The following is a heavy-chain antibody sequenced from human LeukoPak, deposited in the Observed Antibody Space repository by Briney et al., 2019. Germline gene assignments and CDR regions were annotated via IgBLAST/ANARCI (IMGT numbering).Heavy chain of an antibody. CDR1: GGSISSGGYS. D-gene: IGHD6-6*01. Sequence: SETLPLTCAVSGGSISSGGYSWSWIRQPPGKGLEWFGYIYHSGSTYYNPSLKSRVTISVDRSKNQFSLKLTSVTAADTAVYYCARTSIAARRANAFDIWGQGTMVTVSS. CDR2: IYHSGST. J-gene: IGHJ3*02. V-gene: IGHV4-30-2*01. CDR3: ARTSIAARRANAFDI.